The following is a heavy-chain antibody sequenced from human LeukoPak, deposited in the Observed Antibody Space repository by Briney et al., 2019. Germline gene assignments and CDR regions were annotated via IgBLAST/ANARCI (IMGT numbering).Heavy chain of an antibody. CDR3: ARVSDYGDYVGYFDY. J-gene: IGHJ4*02. D-gene: IGHD4-17*01. V-gene: IGHV3-30*04. Sequence: GGSLRLSCAASGFTFSSYAMHWVRQAPGEGLEWVAVISYDGSNKYYADSVKGRFTISRDNSKNTLYLQMNSLRAEDTAVYYCARVSDYGDYVGYFDYWGQGTLVTVSS. CDR1: GFTFSSYA. CDR2: ISYDGSNK.